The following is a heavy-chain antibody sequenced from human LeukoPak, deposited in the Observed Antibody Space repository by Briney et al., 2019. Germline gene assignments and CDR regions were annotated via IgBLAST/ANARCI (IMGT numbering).Heavy chain of an antibody. V-gene: IGHV3-74*03. Sequence: GGSLRLSCAASGFTFSSYWMHWVRQAPGKGLVWVSRINSDGSSPKYADSVKGRFTISRDNAKNSLYLQMNSLRAEDTAVYYCARVGDYYYYYMDVWGKGTTVTVSS. CDR3: ARVGDYYYYYMDV. J-gene: IGHJ6*03. CDR2: INSDGSSP. CDR1: GFTFSSYW. D-gene: IGHD3-10*01.